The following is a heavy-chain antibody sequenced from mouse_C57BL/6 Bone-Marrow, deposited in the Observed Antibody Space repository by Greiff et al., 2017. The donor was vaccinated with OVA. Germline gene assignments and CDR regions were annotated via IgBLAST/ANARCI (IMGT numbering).Heavy chain of an antibody. CDR2: INPGSGGT. CDR3: ARPHYYGSSYEDYFDY. CDR1: GYAFTNYL. D-gene: IGHD1-1*01. Sequence: QVQLQQSGAELVRPGTSVKVSCKASGYAFTNYLIEWVKQRPGQGLEWIGVINPGSGGTTYNEKFKGKATLTVHKSSSTAYMQLNSLTAEDSAVYFCARPHYYGSSYEDYFDYWGQGTTLTVSS. V-gene: IGHV1-54*01. J-gene: IGHJ2*01.